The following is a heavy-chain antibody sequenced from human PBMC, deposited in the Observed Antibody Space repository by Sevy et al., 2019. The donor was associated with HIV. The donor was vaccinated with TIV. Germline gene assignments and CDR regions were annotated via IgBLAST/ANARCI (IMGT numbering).Heavy chain of an antibody. D-gene: IGHD3-22*01. CDR2: IYYSGST. Sequence: SETLSLTCTLSGGSISSSSYYWGWIRQPPGKGLEWIGSIYYSGSTYYNPSLKSRVTISVDTSKNQFSLKLSSVTAADTAVYYCARLNRGSGYFYFDYWGQGTLVTVSS. V-gene: IGHV4-39*01. CDR3: ARLNRGSGYFYFDY. CDR1: GGSISSSSYY. J-gene: IGHJ4*02.